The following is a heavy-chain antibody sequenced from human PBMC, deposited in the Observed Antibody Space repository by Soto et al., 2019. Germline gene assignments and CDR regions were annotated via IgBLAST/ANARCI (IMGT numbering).Heavy chain of an antibody. V-gene: IGHV3-30*03. CDR2: ISYDGSNK. D-gene: IGHD6-19*01. J-gene: IGHJ4*02. Sequence: QVQLVESGGGVVQPGRSLRLSCAASGFTFSSYGMHWVRKAPGKGLEWVAVISYDGSNKYYADSVKGRFTISRDNSKNTLYLQMNSLRAEDTAVYYCATTSYSSGWEWGQGTLVTVSS. CDR1: GFTFSSYG. CDR3: ATTSYSSGWE.